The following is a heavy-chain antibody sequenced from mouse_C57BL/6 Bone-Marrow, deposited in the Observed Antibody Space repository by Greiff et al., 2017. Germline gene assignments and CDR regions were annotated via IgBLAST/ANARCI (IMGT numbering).Heavy chain of an antibody. CDR1: GYTFTSYW. Sequence: VQLQQSGTVLARPGASVKMSCKTSGYTFTSYWMHWVKQRPGQGLEWIGAIYPGNSDTSYNQKCKGKAKLTAVTSASTAYLELSSLTNEDSAVYYCTRFYDGDYDWYFDVWGTGTTVTVSS. CDR2: IYPGNSDT. D-gene: IGHD2-3*01. CDR3: TRFYDGDYDWYFDV. J-gene: IGHJ1*03. V-gene: IGHV1-5*01.